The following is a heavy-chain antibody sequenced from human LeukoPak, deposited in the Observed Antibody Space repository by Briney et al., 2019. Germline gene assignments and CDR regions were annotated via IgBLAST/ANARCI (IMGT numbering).Heavy chain of an antibody. Sequence: SETLSLTCTVSGGSISSYYWSWIRQPPGKGLEWIGYIYYSGSTNYNPSLKSRVTISVDTSKNQFSLKLSSVTAADTAVYYCARGNAGLKLWFDPWGQGTLVTVSS. J-gene: IGHJ5*02. D-gene: IGHD3-10*01. CDR1: GGSISSYY. CDR3: ARGNAGLKLWFDP. CDR2: IYYSGST. V-gene: IGHV4-59*01.